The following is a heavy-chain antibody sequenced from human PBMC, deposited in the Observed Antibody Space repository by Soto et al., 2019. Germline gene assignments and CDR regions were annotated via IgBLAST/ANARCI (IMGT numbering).Heavy chain of an antibody. CDR2: ISWNSGSI. CDR3: AKGGFCTNGVCYTSPFDY. D-gene: IGHD2-8*01. Sequence: GGSLRLSCAASGFTFDDYAMHWVRQAPGKGLEWVSGISWNSGSIGYADSVKGRFTISRDNAKNSLYLQMNSLRAEDTALYYCAKGGFCTNGVCYTSPFDYWGQGTLVTVSS. V-gene: IGHV3-9*01. J-gene: IGHJ4*02. CDR1: GFTFDDYA.